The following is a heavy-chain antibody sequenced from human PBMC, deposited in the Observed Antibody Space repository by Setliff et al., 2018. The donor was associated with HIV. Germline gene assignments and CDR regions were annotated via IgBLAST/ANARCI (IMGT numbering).Heavy chain of an antibody. D-gene: IGHD6-19*01. J-gene: IGHJ4*02. CDR2: SNSGGSAR. V-gene: IGHV3-74*01. CDR1: GFTFSDHY. Sequence: GSLRLSCAASGFTFSDHYMDWVRQAPGKGLEWVGRSNSGGSARGYADSVKGRFTISRDNAKNTLYLQMNSLRAEDTAVYYCTRESIAIAVADNNFDYWGQGTLVTVSS. CDR3: TRESIAIAVADNNFDY.